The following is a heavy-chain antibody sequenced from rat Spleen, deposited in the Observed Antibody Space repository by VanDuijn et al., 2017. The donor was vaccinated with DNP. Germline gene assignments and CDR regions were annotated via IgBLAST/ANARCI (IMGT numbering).Heavy chain of an antibody. CDR3: ARWTRYFDY. J-gene: IGHJ2*01. V-gene: IGHV3-1*01. CDR2: ISYSGIT. D-gene: IGHD1-7*01. CDR1: GYSITSHY. Sequence: EVQLQESGSGLVKPSQSLSLTCSVTGYSITSHYWGWIRKFPGNKLEYIGHISYSGITNYNPALKSRLSITRDTSKNHFFLHLNSVTTEDTATYYCARWTRYFDYWGQGVMVTVSS.